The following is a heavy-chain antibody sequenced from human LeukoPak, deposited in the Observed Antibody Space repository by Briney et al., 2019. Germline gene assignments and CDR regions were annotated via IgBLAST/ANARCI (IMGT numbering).Heavy chain of an antibody. CDR1: GFTFSSYE. J-gene: IGHJ4*02. Sequence: PGGSLRLSCAASGFTFSSYEMNWVRQAPGKGLEWVSYISSSGSTIYYADSVKGRFTISRDNAKNSLYLQMNSLRAEDTAVYCCARRRGSYYRGYFDYWGQGTLVTVSS. CDR2: ISSSGSTI. V-gene: IGHV3-48*03. CDR3: ARRRGSYYRGYFDY. D-gene: IGHD1-26*01.